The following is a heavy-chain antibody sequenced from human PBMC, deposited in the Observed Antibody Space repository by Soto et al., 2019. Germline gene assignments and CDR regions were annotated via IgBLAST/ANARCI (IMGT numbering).Heavy chain of an antibody. V-gene: IGHV2-5*02. J-gene: IGHJ1*01. D-gene: IGHD5-18*01. CDR2: IYWDDDK. CDR1: GFSLSTSGVG. Sequence: QITLKESGPTLVKPTQTLTLTCTFSGFSLSTSGVGVGWIRQPPGKALEWLALIYWDDDKRYSPSLKSRLTITKDTSKNQVVLTMTNMDPVDTATYYCAHSRRIQLWFEQAEYFKHWGQGTLVTVSS. CDR3: AHSRRIQLWFEQAEYFKH.